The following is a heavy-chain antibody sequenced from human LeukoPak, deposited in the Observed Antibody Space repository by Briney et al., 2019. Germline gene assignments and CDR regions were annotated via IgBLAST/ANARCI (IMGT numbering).Heavy chain of an antibody. CDR2: SSSTGSTI. D-gene: IGHD3-22*01. J-gene: IGHJ4*02. CDR1: GFTFSDLS. V-gene: IGHV3-11*01. Sequence: GGSLRLSCAASGFTFSDLSMSWIRHAPGKGGEGLAYSSSTGSTIYYADSVRGRFTISRDKAKRSVYLQMDSLRVEDTAMYYCVRDLGSHSSGYYHYWGQGTLVIVSS. CDR3: VRDLGSHSSGYYHY.